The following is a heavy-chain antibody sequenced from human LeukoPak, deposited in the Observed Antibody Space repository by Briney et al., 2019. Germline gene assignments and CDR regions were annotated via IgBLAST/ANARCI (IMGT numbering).Heavy chain of an antibody. CDR3: ARDLYSSNYYYYGMDV. J-gene: IGHJ6*02. CDR1: GYTFTSYG. V-gene: IGHV1-18*01. Sequence: ASVKVSCKASGYTFTSYGISWVRQAPGQGLEWMGWISAYNGNTNYAQKLQGRVTMTTDTSTSTACMELRSLRSADTAVYYCARDLYSSNYYYYGMDVWGQGTTVTVSS. CDR2: ISAYNGNT. D-gene: IGHD5-18*01.